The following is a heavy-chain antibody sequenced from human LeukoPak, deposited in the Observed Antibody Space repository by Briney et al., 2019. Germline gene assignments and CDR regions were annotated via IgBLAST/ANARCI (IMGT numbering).Heavy chain of an antibody. D-gene: IGHD1-20*01. J-gene: IGHJ4*02. V-gene: IGHV4-39*01. CDR3: ARRITGTTSDSFDY. Sequence: SETLSLICTVFGGTISSSSYFWGWIRQPAGKGLEWIGSISHSGSTYYDPSLKSRITISVDTSKNQFSLKVRSVTAADTAVYYCARRITGTTSDSFDYWGQGILVTVSS. CDR1: GGTISSSSYF. CDR2: ISHSGST.